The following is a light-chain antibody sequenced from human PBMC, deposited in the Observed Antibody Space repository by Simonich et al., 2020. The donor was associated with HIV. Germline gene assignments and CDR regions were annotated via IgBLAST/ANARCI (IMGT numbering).Light chain of an antibody. V-gene: IGKV4-1*01. Sequence: DIVMTQSPDSLVVSLGERATINCKSSPSVLNNSNNKNYLAWYQQKPGQPPKLLIYWASTRESGVPDRFSSSGSGTDFTITSSSLQAEDVADYYWQHYYSTPPTFGQGTKVEIK. CDR1: PSVLNNSNNKNY. CDR3: QHYYSTPPT. CDR2: WAS. J-gene: IGKJ1*01.